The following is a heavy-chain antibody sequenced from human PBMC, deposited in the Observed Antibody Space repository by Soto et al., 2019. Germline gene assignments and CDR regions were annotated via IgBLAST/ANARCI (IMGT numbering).Heavy chain of an antibody. D-gene: IGHD5-12*01. J-gene: IGHJ4*02. CDR1: GGTFSSYA. V-gene: IGHV1-69*13. CDR3: ARGGISGYDFGSPPYFDY. CDR2: IIPIFGTA. Sequence: SVKVSCKASGGTFSSYAISWVRQAPGQGLEWMGGIIPIFGTANYAQKFQGRVTITADESTSTAYMELSSLRSEDTAVYYCARGGISGYDFGSPPYFDYWGQGTLVTVSS.